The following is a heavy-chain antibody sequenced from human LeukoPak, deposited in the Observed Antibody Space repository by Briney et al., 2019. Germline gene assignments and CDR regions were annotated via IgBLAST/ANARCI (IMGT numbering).Heavy chain of an antibody. Sequence: GGSLRLSCAASGFTFSSYWMHWVRQAPGKGLVWVSRINSDGSSTSYADSVKGRFTISRDNAKNTLYLQMNSLRAEDTAVYYCARGGDSSGYYCEPAVDYWGQGTLVTVSS. D-gene: IGHD3-22*01. CDR1: GFTFSSYW. V-gene: IGHV3-74*01. CDR3: ARGGDSSGYYCEPAVDY. CDR2: INSDGSST. J-gene: IGHJ4*02.